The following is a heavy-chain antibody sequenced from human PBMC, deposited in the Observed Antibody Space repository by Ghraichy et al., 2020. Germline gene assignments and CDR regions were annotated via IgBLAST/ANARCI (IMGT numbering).Heavy chain of an antibody. D-gene: IGHD5-12*01. V-gene: IGHV3-53*04. Sequence: GGSLRLSWTASGFTGSRNYRSWVGQGPGKGLEWVSVIYSGGSTYYADSVKGRFTISRHNSKNTLYLQMNSLRAEDTAVYYCARLRPKNRYFDLWGRGTLVTVSS. J-gene: IGHJ2*01. CDR1: GFTGSRNY. CDR3: ARLRPKNRYFDL. CDR2: IYSGGST.